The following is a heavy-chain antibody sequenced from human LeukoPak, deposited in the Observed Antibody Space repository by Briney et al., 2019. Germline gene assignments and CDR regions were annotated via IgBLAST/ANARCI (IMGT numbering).Heavy chain of an antibody. Sequence: AGGSLRLSCAASGFTFSSYAMSWVRQAPGKGLEWVSAISGSGGSTYYADSVKGRFTISRDNSKNTLYLQMNSLRAEDTAVYYCANSIPALSSIAARPGQHWGQGTLVTVSS. J-gene: IGHJ1*01. CDR2: ISGSGGST. CDR3: ANSIPALSSIAARPGQH. CDR1: GFTFSSYA. D-gene: IGHD6-6*01. V-gene: IGHV3-23*01.